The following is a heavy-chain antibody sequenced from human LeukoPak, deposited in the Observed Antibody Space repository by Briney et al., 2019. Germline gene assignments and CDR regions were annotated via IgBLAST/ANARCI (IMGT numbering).Heavy chain of an antibody. V-gene: IGHV3-15*01. CDR3: TTNDAFDI. Sequence: GGSLRLSCAASGVAFSHAWVSWVRQAPGKGLEWVAQIKTTSDGGPTEYAAPVKGRCTISRDDSENMLYLQMNSPKTEDTAVYYCTTNDAFDIWGQGTMVIVSS. J-gene: IGHJ3*02. CDR2: IKTTSDGGPT. CDR1: GVAFSHAW.